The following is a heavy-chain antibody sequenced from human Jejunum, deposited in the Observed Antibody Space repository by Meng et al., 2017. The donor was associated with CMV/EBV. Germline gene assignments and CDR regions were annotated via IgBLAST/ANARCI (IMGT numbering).Heavy chain of an antibody. D-gene: IGHD3-3*01. Sequence: WIRQSPSRGLEWLGRTYYRSKWYYDYAVSVKSRITIYPDTSKNQFSLHLNSVTPEDTAVYYCASQYYDFWSGSKPPLGWSFGMDVWGQGTTVTVSS. J-gene: IGHJ6*02. V-gene: IGHV6-1*01. CDR2: TYYRSKWYY. CDR3: ASQYYDFWSGSKPPLGWSFGMDV.